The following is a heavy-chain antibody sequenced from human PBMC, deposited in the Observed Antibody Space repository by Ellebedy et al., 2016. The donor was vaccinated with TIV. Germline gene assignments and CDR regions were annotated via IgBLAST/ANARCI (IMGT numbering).Heavy chain of an antibody. J-gene: IGHJ3*02. D-gene: IGHD1-26*01. CDR3: ARFTVPSFNGNYYNDAFDI. Sequence: GESLKTSCPTFGFFFTNFWMSWVRQAEGKWLEWVANIKQDGSETYYVDSVKGRFTISRDNAKKSVYLQMNSLRAEDMSVYYCARFTVPSFNGNYYNDAFDIWGQGTMVTVSS. CDR2: IKQDGSET. V-gene: IGHV3-7*01. CDR1: GFFFTNFW.